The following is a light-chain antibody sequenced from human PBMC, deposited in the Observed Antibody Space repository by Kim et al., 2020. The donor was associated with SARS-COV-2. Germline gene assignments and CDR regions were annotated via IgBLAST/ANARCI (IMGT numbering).Light chain of an antibody. J-gene: IGLJ2*01. CDR1: SLRSYY. Sequence: VALGQTVRITCQGDSLRSYYATWFQQKPGQAPIVVIYGKNNRPSGIPDRFSGSSSGNTASLTITGTQAGDEADYYCNSRDSNDNVVFGGGTQLTVL. CDR3: NSRDSNDNVV. V-gene: IGLV3-19*01. CDR2: GKN.